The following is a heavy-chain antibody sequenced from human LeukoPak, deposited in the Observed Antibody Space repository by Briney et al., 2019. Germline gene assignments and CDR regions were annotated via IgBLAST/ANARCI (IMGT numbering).Heavy chain of an antibody. CDR1: GGSISSYH. V-gene: IGHV4-59*01. CDR2: IYYSGST. CDR3: ARSHDYGDFDY. D-gene: IGHD4-17*01. J-gene: IGHJ4*02. Sequence: SETLSLTCTVSGGSISSYHWSWIRQPPGKGLEWIGYIYYSGSTNYNPSLKSRVTISVDTSKNQFSLKLSSVTAADTAVYYCARSHDYGDFDYWGQGTLVTVSS.